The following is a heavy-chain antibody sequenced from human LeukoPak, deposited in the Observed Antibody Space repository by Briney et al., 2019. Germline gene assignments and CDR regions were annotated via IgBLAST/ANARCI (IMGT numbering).Heavy chain of an antibody. CDR1: GFTSRSHS. J-gene: IGHJ6*03. CDR2: ISSSMIYI. V-gene: IGHV3-21*01. D-gene: IGHD3-10*01. CDR3: AGESITMVRGDENYYYYYMDV. Sequence: GGPLSPSCEPSGFTSRSHSLTWFRQPPGKGLGGVSSISSSMIYIYYADAVKRRFSITRDNAKNTLYLQMNSLRAEDTAVYYCAGESITMVRGDENYYYYYMDVWGKGTTVTVSS.